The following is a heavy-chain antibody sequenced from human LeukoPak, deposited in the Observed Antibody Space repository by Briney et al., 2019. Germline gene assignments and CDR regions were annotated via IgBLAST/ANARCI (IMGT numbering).Heavy chain of an antibody. CDR1: GFTFSNAW. Sequence: GGSLRLSCAASGFTFSNAWMSWVRQAPGKGLEWVGRIKSKTDGGTTDYAAPVKGRFTISRDDSKNTLYLQMNSLKTEDTAVYYCTTGRPLRGLLWFGEFTDVFDIWGQGTMVTVSS. D-gene: IGHD3-10*01. CDR3: TTGRPLRGLLWFGEFTDVFDI. CDR2: IKSKTDGGTT. V-gene: IGHV3-15*01. J-gene: IGHJ3*02.